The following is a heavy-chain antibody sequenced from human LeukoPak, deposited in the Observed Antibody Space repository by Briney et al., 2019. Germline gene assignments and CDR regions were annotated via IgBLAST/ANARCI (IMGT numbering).Heavy chain of an antibody. Sequence: GGSLRLSCAASGFTFGGYGMHWVRQAPGKGLEWVTGIAYDGSRKHYADSVKGRFTISRDNSRYTVDLQVNSLRDEDTAVYHCVRYDSSRSDPWGQGTLVIVSS. CDR3: VRYDSSRSDP. J-gene: IGHJ5*02. V-gene: IGHV3-30*03. D-gene: IGHD3-3*01. CDR2: IAYDGSRK. CDR1: GFTFGGYG.